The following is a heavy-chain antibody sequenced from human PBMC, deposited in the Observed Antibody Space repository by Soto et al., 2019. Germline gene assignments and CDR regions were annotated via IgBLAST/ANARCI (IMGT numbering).Heavy chain of an antibody. CDR1: GGTFSNFA. CDR2: IMPLFVTA. J-gene: IGHJ6*02. D-gene: IGHD2-15*01. Sequence: QVQLVQSGAEVKKPGSSVKVSCKASGGTFSNFAIAWVRQAPGQGLEWLGGIMPLFVTADYSQHFQGRHTIIADDSSPTDYMVLKSLRPGFTAVYYCARVQGFLEAPNYFHCRMAACGQGTTVIVS. V-gene: IGHV1-69*01. CDR3: ARVQGFLEAPNYFHCRMAA.